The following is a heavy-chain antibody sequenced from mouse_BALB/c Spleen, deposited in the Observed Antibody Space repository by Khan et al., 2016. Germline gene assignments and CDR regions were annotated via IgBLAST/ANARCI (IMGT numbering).Heavy chain of an antibody. J-gene: IGHJ2*01. CDR1: GFSLTTYG. D-gene: IGHD1-1*01. CDR3: ARDRYYGTSYFDY. Sequence: VELVESGPGLVAPSQSLSITCTVSGFSLTTYGVHWVRQPLGKGLEWQGVIWAGGSTNYNSALMSRLSISKDNSKCQVCLKMNSLQTDDTSTYYCARDRYYGTSYFDYCCHGTTLTLSS. CDR2: IWAGGST. V-gene: IGHV2-9*02.